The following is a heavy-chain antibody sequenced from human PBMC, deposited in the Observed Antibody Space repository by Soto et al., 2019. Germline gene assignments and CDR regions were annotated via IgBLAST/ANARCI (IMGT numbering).Heavy chain of an antibody. CDR2: LNAYNGNT. V-gene: IGHV1-18*01. J-gene: IGHJ4*02. Sequence: QGQLVQSGPEVKKHGASVQVSCRACGYNFNNYGISWVRQATGQGLERMGWLNAYNGNTNYPEKLQGRVTMTTDTPTGTAYMEVMSERSDYTPLYYCARHGQFANWGQENLVTVSS. CDR3: ARHGQFAN. CDR1: GYNFNNYG.